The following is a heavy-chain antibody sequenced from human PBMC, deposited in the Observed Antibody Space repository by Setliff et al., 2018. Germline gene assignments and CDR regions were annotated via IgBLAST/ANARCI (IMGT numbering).Heavy chain of an antibody. Sequence: VGPVKVSCKASGYTFTGYYMHWVRQAPGQGLEWMGWINPNSGGTNYAQKFQGWVTMTRDTSISTAYMELSRLRSDDTAVYYCARGGLELRHWGQGTLVTVSS. J-gene: IGHJ4*02. CDR2: INPNSGGT. CDR3: ARGGLELRH. D-gene: IGHD1-7*01. V-gene: IGHV1-2*04. CDR1: GYTFTGYY.